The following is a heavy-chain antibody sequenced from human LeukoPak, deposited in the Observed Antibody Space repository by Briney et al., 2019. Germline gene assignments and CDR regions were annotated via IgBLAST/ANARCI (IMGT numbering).Heavy chain of an antibody. CDR3: ATAPGSYYMDV. CDR2: FDPEDGET. V-gene: IGHV1-24*01. CDR1: GYTLTELS. Sequence: ASVKASCKVSGYTLTELSMHWVRQAPGKGLEWMGGFDPEDGETIYAQKFQGRVTMTEDTSTDTAYTELSSLRSEDTAVYYCATAPGSYYMDVWGKGTTVTVSS. D-gene: IGHD6-25*01. J-gene: IGHJ6*03.